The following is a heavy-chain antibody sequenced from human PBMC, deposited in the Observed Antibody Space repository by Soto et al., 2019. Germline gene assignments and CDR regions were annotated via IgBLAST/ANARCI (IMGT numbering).Heavy chain of an antibody. Sequence: EVHLLESGGGLVQPGGSLRLSCAASGFTFNNYAMSWVRQAPGKGLEWVSIITGGGGATYYADSVKGRFTISRDNSKKTCDLQMDSLKAKDTAVYDCANDFFAGAPGDIAGGGWDSWGQGTLVTVST. J-gene: IGHJ4*02. V-gene: IGHV3-23*01. CDR3: ANDFFAGAPGDIAGGGWDS. CDR2: ITGGGGAT. D-gene: IGHD3-16*01. CDR1: GFTFNNYA.